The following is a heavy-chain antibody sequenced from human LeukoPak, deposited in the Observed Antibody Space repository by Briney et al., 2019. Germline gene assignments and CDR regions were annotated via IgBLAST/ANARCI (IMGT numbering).Heavy chain of an antibody. CDR3: ATPYGSGSYHDYGMDV. J-gene: IGHJ6*04. Sequence: GGSLRLSCAASGFTVSSNYMSWVPQAPGKGLEWVSVIYSGGSTYYADSVKGRFTISRDNSKNTLYLQMNSLRAEDTAVYYCATPYGSGSYHDYGMDVWGKGTTVTVSS. V-gene: IGHV3-53*01. D-gene: IGHD3-10*01. CDR2: IYSGGST. CDR1: GFTVSSNY.